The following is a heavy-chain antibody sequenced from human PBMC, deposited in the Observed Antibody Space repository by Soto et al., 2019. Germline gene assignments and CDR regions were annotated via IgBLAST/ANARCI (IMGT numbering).Heavy chain of an antibody. CDR1: SVSNAW. J-gene: IGHJ4*02. V-gene: IGHV3-15*07. CDR2: IKSKTDGGTT. CDR3: TRYYYDSSGYD. D-gene: IGHD3-22*01. Sequence: SVSNAWMNWVRQAPGKGLGWVGRIKSKTDGGTTDYAAPVKGRFTISRDDSKNTLYLQMNSLKTEDTAVYYCTRYYYDSSGYDWGQGTLVTVSS.